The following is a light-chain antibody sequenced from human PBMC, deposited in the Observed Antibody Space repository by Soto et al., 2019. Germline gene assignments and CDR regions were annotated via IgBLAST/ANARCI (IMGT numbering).Light chain of an antibody. CDR3: AAWDDSLSGDYV. CDR2: RNN. CDR1: SSNIGSNY. V-gene: IGLV1-47*01. J-gene: IGLJ1*01. Sequence: QSVLTQPPSASGTPGQRVTISCSGSSSNIGSNYVYRYQQLPGTAPKLLIYRNNQRPSGVPDRFSGSKSGTSASLAISGLRSEDEADYYCAAWDDSLSGDYVFGNGTKVTVL.